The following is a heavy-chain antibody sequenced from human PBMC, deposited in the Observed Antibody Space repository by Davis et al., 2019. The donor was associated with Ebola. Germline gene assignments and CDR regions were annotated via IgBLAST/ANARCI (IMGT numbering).Heavy chain of an antibody. D-gene: IGHD3-22*01. V-gene: IGHV3-30*04. CDR1: GFTFSSFA. Sequence: GESLKISCAASGFTFSSFAMHWVRQAPGKGLEWAAVILSDGCFQYYADSVKGRFIISRDNSKNTLFLQMNSLRAEDTAVYYVERTVPDWYDSSGYYRNGRFDCWGQGTLATVSS. CDR3: ERTVPDWYDSSGYYRNGRFDC. J-gene: IGHJ4*02. CDR2: ILSDGCFQ.